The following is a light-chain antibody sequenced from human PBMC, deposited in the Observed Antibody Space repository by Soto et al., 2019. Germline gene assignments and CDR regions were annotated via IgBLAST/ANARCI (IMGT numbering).Light chain of an antibody. V-gene: IGLV2-14*01. Sequence: QSVLTQPASVSGSPGQSITISCTGTSSDIGSYNYVAWYQQFPGKTPKLIIYEVSYRPSGISNRFSGSKSGNTASLTISGLQAEDEADFCCSSYTSSTNYVFGTGTKVTVL. CDR1: SSDIGSYNY. CDR2: EVS. J-gene: IGLJ1*01. CDR3: SSYTSSTNYV.